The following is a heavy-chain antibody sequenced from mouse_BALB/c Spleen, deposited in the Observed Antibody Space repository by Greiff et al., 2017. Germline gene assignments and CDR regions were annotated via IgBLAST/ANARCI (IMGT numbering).Heavy chain of an antibody. D-gene: IGHD2-1*01. V-gene: IGHV1-9*01. J-gene: IGHJ3*01. CDR1: GYTFSSYW. CDR2: ILPGSGST. Sequence: QVQLKQSGAELMKPGASVKISCKATGYTFSSYWIEWVKQRPGHGLEWIGEILPGSGSTNYNEKFKGKATFTADTSSNTAYMQLSSLTSEDSAVYYCARYGNAWFAYWGQGTLVTVSA. CDR3: ARYGNAWFAY.